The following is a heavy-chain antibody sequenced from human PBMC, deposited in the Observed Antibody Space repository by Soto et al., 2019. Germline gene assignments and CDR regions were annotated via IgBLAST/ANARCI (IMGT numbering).Heavy chain of an antibody. V-gene: IGHV4-59*02. CDR1: GAPVSHRC. Sequence: SETLCLTWNVYGAPVSHRCWSWIRQPPGKGLEWIGFMYFGGSFNYNPSLTSRATISVETSKNQFSMKLTSVTASDTAVYYCARSYYDSTGFAVDPWGQGTLVTVS. D-gene: IGHD3-22*01. J-gene: IGHJ5*02. CDR2: MYFGGSF. CDR3: ARSYYDSTGFAVDP.